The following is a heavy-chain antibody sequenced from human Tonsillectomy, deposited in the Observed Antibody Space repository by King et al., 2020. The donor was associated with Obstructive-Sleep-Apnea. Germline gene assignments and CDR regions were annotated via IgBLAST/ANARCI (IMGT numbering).Heavy chain of an antibody. D-gene: IGHD3-16*01. CDR3: ARDRWIHDYVRGTDRPHYFDK. Sequence: QLQESGPGLVKPSEALSLSCSVSGGSISSRSYYWDWIRQPPGKGLEWIGSIHNSGSTYYNPSLKSRVTISQDTSKNHFTLKVRSVTAADTAVYYCARDRWIHDYVRGTDRPHYFDKWGQGALVIVSP. V-gene: IGHV4-39*06. CDR1: GGSISSRSYY. J-gene: IGHJ4*02. CDR2: IHNSGST.